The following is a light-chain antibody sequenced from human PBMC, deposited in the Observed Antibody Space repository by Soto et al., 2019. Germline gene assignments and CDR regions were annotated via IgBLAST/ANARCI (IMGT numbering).Light chain of an antibody. J-gene: IGKJ4*01. V-gene: IGKV3-20*01. CDR1: QSVSSSY. CDR3: QQYGTSLLT. CDR2: GAS. Sequence: EIVLTQSPGTLSLSPGERATLSCRASQSVSSSYLAWYQQKPGQAPRLLIYGASSRATGIPDRFSGSGSGTDVTLTISRLEPEDCAVYYCQQYGTSLLTFGGGTKVEIK.